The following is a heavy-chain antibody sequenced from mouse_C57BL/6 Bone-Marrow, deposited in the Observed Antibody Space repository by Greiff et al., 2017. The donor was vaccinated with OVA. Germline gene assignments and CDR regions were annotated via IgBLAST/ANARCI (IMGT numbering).Heavy chain of an antibody. V-gene: IGHV1-58*01. CDR2: IYIGNGYT. CDR3: ARSPPYYGSSYWYFDV. J-gene: IGHJ1*03. CDR1: GYTFTSYG. D-gene: IGHD1-1*01. Sequence: VQLQQSGAELVRPGSSVKMSCKTSGYTFTSYGINWVKQRPGQGLEWIGYIYIGNGYTEYNEKFKGKATLTSDTSSSTAYMQLSSLTSEDSAIYFCARSPPYYGSSYWYFDVWGTGTTVTVSS.